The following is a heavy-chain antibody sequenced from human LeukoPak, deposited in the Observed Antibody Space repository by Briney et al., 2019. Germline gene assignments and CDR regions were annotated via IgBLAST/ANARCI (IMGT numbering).Heavy chain of an antibody. CDR1: GFTFSSYN. D-gene: IGHD2-8*01. Sequence: GGSLRLSCAASGFTFSSYNMHWVRQAPGKGLEWVSSISTTSSYIYYADSVKGRFTISRDNSKNTLYLQMNSLRAEDTAVYYCAKGLSVLMVYAFFDYWGQGTLVTVSS. CDR2: ISTTSSYI. CDR3: AKGLSVLMVYAFFDY. J-gene: IGHJ4*02. V-gene: IGHV3-21*04.